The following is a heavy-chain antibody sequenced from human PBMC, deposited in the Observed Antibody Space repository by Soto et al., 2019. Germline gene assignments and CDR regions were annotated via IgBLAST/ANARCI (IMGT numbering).Heavy chain of an antibody. CDR2: IKSKTDGGTT. J-gene: IGHJ4*02. Sequence: GGSLRLSCAASGFTFSNAWMNWVRQAPGKGLEWVGRIKSKTDGGTTDYAAPVKGRFTISRDDSKNTLYLQMNSLKTEDTAVYYCTTVTVRDWSGYYTGDLDYWGQGTLVTVSS. CDR1: GFTFSNAW. CDR3: TTVTVRDWSGYYTGDLDY. V-gene: IGHV3-15*07. D-gene: IGHD3-3*01.